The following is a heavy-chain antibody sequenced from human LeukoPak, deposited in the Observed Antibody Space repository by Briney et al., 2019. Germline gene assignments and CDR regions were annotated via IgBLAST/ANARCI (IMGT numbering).Heavy chain of an antibody. Sequence: ASVKVSCKASSRIRRQRQAPGLGLEWMGWIGTCGADPDYAQKFQRRITVTTATSTSTVYMELRNLRSVDTAVYYCARDLWNVYDAGGYNRDFDSWGQGTLVTVSS. V-gene: IGHV1-18*01. J-gene: IGHJ5*01. CDR2: IGTCGADP. D-gene: IGHD4/OR15-4a*01. CDR3: ARDLWNVYDAGGYNRDFDS. CDR1: SR.